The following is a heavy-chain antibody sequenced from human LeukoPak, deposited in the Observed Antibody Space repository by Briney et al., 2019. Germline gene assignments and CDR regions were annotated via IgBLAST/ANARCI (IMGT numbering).Heavy chain of an antibody. J-gene: IGHJ4*02. CDR2: INHSGST. Sequence: SETLSLTCAVYGGPFSGYYWSWIRQPPGKGLEWIGEINHSGSTNYNPSLKSRVTISVDTSKNQFSLKLSSVTAADTAVYYCARTSRGVIWNYWGQGTLVTVSS. CDR3: ARTSRGVIWNY. CDR1: GGPFSGYY. V-gene: IGHV4-34*01. D-gene: IGHD3-10*01.